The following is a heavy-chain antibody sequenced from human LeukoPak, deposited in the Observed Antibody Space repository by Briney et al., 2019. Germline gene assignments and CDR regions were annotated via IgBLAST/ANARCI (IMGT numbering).Heavy chain of an antibody. CDR2: IYYSGST. CDR3: ARGSNYHIYPSRLLPGYFQH. D-gene: IGHD4-11*01. CDR1: GGSISSYY. Sequence: PSETLSLTCTVSGGSISSYYWSWIRQPPGKGLEWIGYIYYSGSTNYNPSLKSRVTISVDTSKNQFSLKLSSVTAADTAVYYCARGSNYHIYPSRLLPGYFQHWGQGTLVTVSS. V-gene: IGHV4-59*12. J-gene: IGHJ1*01.